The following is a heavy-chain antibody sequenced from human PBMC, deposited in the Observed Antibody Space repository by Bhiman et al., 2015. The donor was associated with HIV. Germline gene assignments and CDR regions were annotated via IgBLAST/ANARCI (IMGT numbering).Heavy chain of an antibody. CDR2: LSGSGVTT. D-gene: IGHD2-15*01. CDR3: AKGAHCSGGTCYWRAARAFDI. CDR1: GFTFTNYA. V-gene: IGHV3-23*01. J-gene: IGHJ3*02. Sequence: EVQLLESGGGLVQPGGSLRLSCAASGFTFTNYAMTWVRQAPGKGLEWVSALSGSGVTTYYADSMKGRFTISRDNSKNTLYLQLNSLRAEDTAVYYCAKGAHCSGGTCYWRAARAFDIWGQGTMVTVSS.